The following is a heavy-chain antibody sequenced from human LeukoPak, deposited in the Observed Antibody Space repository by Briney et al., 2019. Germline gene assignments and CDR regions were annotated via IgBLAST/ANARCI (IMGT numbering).Heavy chain of an antibody. Sequence: ASVKVSCKASGYTFTSYGISWVRQAPGQGLEWMGWISAYNGNTNYAQKLQGRVTMTTDTSTSTAYMELRSLRSDDTAVYYCASGLGFCSGSDCTNLVKDYYYGMNVWGQGTTVTVSS. V-gene: IGHV1-18*01. J-gene: IGHJ6*02. CDR2: ISAYNGNT. CDR1: GYTFTSYG. CDR3: ASGLGFCSGSDCTNLVKDYYYGMNV. D-gene: IGHD2-15*01.